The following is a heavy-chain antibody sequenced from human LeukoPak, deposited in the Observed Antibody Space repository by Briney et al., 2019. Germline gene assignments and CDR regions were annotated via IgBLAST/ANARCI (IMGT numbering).Heavy chain of an antibody. J-gene: IGHJ4*02. CDR1: GFTFSSYT. CDR3: ARDSGYDYVRGHFDY. Sequence: GGSLRLSCAASGFTFSSYTMNWVRQAPGKGLEWVSSISTSSSYIYYADSVKGRFTISRDNAKNSLYLQMNSLRAEDTAVYYCARDSGYDYVRGHFDYWGQGTLVTVSS. V-gene: IGHV3-21*01. CDR2: ISTSSSYI. D-gene: IGHD5-12*01.